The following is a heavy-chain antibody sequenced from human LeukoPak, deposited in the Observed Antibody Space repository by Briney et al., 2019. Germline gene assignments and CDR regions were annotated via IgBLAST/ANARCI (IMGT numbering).Heavy chain of an antibody. Sequence: GVSLRLSCAASGFTFSSYWMSWVRQAPGKGLEWVANINQDGSEKYYVDSVKGRFTISRDNAKNSLYLQMNSLRAEDTAVYYCARGGGSYYPYYFDYWGQGTLVTVSS. CDR1: GFTFSSYW. CDR2: INQDGSEK. D-gene: IGHD1-26*01. J-gene: IGHJ4*02. CDR3: ARGGGSYYPYYFDY. V-gene: IGHV3-7*01.